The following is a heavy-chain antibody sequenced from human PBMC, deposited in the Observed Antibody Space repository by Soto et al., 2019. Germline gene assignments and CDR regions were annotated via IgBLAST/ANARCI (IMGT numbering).Heavy chain of an antibody. J-gene: IGHJ4*02. Sequence: QVQLVESGGGVVQPGRSLRLSCAGSGFTFSSYAMHWVRQAPGKGLEWVAVISYDGTNKYYADSVKGRFTISRDNSKNTLYLQMNSLRPEDTAVYYSANSLGGGQGTLVTVSS. CDR1: GFTFSSYA. V-gene: IGHV3-30-3*01. D-gene: IGHD2-15*01. CDR3: ANSLG. CDR2: ISYDGTNK.